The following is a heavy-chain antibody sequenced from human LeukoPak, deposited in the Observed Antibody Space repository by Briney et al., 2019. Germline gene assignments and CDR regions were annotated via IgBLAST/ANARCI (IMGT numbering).Heavy chain of an antibody. J-gene: IGHJ6*02. CDR3: TRVDIRGYRSFYHYYGMDV. V-gene: IGHV3-74*01. CDR1: GFTFSDYW. Sequence: GGSLRLSCVASGFTFSDYWMHWVRHVPGKGLVWVSRINSDGGTSNYADSVKGRFTISRDNAKHTVYLQMNSLRGEDAAVHYCTRVDIRGYRSFYHYYGMDVWGQGTTVTVSS. D-gene: IGHD3-22*01. CDR2: INSDGGTS.